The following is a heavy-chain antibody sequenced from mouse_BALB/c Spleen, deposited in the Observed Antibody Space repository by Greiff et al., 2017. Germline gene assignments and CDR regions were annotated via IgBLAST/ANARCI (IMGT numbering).Heavy chain of an antibody. CDR1: GFNIKDTY. CDR3: ARYYYGSRDYAMDY. CDR2: IDPANGNT. J-gene: IGHJ4*01. Sequence: LVESGAELVKPGASVKLSCTASGFNIKDTYMHWVKQRPEQGLEWIGRIDPANGNTKYDPKFQGKATITADTSSNTAYLQLSSLTSEDTAVYYCARYYYGSRDYAMDYWGQGTSVTVSS. D-gene: IGHD1-1*01. V-gene: IGHV14-3*02.